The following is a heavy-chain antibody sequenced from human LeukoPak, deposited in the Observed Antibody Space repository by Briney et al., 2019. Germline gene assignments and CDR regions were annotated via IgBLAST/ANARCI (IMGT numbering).Heavy chain of an antibody. CDR1: GFTFDDYS. V-gene: IGHV3-11*01. CDR2: ITNSGYTL. Sequence: GGSLRLSCAAAGFTFDDYSMGGVRQAPGKGLEWVSYITNSGYTLYYADSVRGRFTISKDNAKNSPYLHMSGLRAEDTAVHYCARSRARIAAAVYYFDYWGQGTPVTVSS. CDR3: ARSRARIAAAVYYFDY. J-gene: IGHJ4*02. D-gene: IGHD6-13*01.